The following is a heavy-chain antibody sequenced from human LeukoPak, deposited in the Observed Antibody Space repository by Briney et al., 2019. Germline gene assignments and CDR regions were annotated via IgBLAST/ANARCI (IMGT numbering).Heavy chain of an antibody. CDR3: ARDGYYDILTGYSPDAFDI. CDR1: GFTVSSNY. CDR2: IYSGGST. Sequence: GGSLRLSCAASGFTVSSNYMSWVRQAPGKGLEWVSVIYSGGSTYYADSVKGRFTISRDNAKNSLYLQMNSLRAEDTAVYYCARDGYYDILTGYSPDAFDIWGQGTMVTVSS. D-gene: IGHD3-9*01. J-gene: IGHJ3*02. V-gene: IGHV3-53*01.